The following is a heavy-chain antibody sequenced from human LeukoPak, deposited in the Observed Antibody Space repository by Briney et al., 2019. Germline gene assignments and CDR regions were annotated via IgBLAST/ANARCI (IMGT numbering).Heavy chain of an antibody. D-gene: IGHD4-11*01. CDR1: GYTFTSYY. CDR3: ARDPAELTVSYYYGMDV. CDR2: MNPNSGNT. Sequence: GASVKVSCKASGYTFTSYYMHWVRQATGQGLEWMGWMNPNSGNTGYAQKFQGRVTVTRNTSISTAYMELSSLRSEDTAVYYCARDPAELTVSYYYGMDVWGQGTTVTVSS. J-gene: IGHJ6*02. V-gene: IGHV1-8*02.